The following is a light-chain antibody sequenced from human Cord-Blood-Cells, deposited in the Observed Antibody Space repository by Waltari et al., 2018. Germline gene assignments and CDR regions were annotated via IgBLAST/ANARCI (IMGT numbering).Light chain of an antibody. CDR1: QSISSY. J-gene: IGKJ1*01. CDR2: SAS. V-gene: IGKV1-39*01. Sequence: DIQMTQSPSSLSASVGDRVTIPCRARQSISSYLNWYQQKPGKAPKLLLYSASSLQSGVPSRFSSSGSWTDFTLTISSLQPEDFATYYCQQSYSTPWTFGQGTKVEIK. CDR3: QQSYSTPWT.